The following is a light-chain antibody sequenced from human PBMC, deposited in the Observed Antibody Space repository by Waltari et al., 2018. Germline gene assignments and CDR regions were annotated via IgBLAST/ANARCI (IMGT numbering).Light chain of an antibody. CDR3: QQYNSYPWT. J-gene: IGKJ1*01. V-gene: IGKV1-5*01. Sequence: DTQLTQSPSTLSASVGDRVTITCRARPSVTTWLAWYQQKPGKAPKLLIYEAVKLDSGVPSRFSGGGSGTHFTLTITSLQPDDVASYYCQQYNSYPWTFGPGTKVEI. CDR1: PSVTTW. CDR2: EAV.